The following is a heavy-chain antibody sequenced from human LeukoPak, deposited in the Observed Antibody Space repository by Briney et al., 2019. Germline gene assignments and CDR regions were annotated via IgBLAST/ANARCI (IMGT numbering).Heavy chain of an antibody. D-gene: IGHD3-10*01. V-gene: IGHV3-73*01. J-gene: IGHJ4*02. Sequence: GGSLRLSCAASGFMFSGSPMHWVRQASGKGLEWVGHIRTKANNYATIYAASVKSRFTISRDDSKNTAYLQMNSLKTEDTAVYYCARPSQYGSGTDYYFDSWGQGTLVTVSS. CDR1: GFMFSGSP. CDR2: IRTKANNYAT. CDR3: ARPSQYGSGTDYYFDS.